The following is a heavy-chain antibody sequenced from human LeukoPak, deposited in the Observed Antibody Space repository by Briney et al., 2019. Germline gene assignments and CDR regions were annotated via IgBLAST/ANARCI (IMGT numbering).Heavy chain of an antibody. V-gene: IGHV3-49*03. CDR2: ISSKAYGAFS. Sequence: PGGSLRLSCFFSGLTFGDYSMSWYRQAPGKGLEWVGFISSKAYGAFSDYGTSVKGRFSISRDDSRSSAYLQMNSLRTEDTAVYYCSRDFDRGSSDYWGQGIQVTVSS. J-gene: IGHJ4*02. D-gene: IGHD5-12*01. CDR1: GLTFGDYS. CDR3: SRDFDRGSSDY.